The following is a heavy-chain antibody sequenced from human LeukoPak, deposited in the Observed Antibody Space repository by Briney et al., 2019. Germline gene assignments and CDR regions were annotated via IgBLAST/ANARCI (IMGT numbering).Heavy chain of an antibody. CDR2: IWYDGSNK. V-gene: IGHV3-33*06. CDR1: GFTFSSYG. CDR3: AKTDGSSHVFDY. Sequence: PGGSLRLSCAASGFTFSSYGMHWVRQAPGKGLEWVAVIWYDGSNKYYADSVKGRFTISRDNSKNTLYLQMNSLRAEDTAVYYCAKTDGSSHVFDYWGQGTLVTVSS. J-gene: IGHJ4*02. D-gene: IGHD6-13*01.